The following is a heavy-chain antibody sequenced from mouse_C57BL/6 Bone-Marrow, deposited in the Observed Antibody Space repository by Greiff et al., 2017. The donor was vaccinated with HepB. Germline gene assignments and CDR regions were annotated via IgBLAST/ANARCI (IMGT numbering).Heavy chain of an antibody. V-gene: IGHV1-50*01. Sequence: QVQLKQPGAELVKPGASVKLSCKASGYTFTSYWMQWVKQRPGQGLEWIGEIDPSDSYTNYNQKFKGKATLTVDTSSSTAYMQLSSLTSEDSAVYYCARIYGSSSYYFDYWGQGTTLTVSS. CDR1: GYTFTSYW. CDR2: IDPSDSYT. CDR3: ARIYGSSSYYFDY. D-gene: IGHD1-1*01. J-gene: IGHJ2*01.